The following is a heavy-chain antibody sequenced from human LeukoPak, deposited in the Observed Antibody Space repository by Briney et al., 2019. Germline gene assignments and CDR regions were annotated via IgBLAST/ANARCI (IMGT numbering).Heavy chain of an antibody. Sequence: SVKVSCKASGGTFSSYAISWVRQAPGQGLEWMGGIIPIFGTANYAQKFPGRVTITTDESTSTAYMELSSLRSEDTAVYYCARARIAAAGNSNWFDPWGQGTLVTVSS. CDR3: ARARIAAAGNSNWFDP. V-gene: IGHV1-69*05. CDR2: IIPIFGTA. D-gene: IGHD6-13*01. CDR1: GGTFSSYA. J-gene: IGHJ5*02.